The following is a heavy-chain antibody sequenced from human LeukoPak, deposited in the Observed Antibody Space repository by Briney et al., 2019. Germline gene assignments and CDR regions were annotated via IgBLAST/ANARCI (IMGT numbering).Heavy chain of an antibody. J-gene: IGHJ4*01. D-gene: IGHD6-19*01. CDR1: GYSISSGYY. CDR3: ARHEYSNGWDFDY. V-gene: IGHV4-38-2*01. CDR2: SYHSGST. Sequence: SETLSLTCAVSGYSISSGYYWGWIRQPGTGLEWIGSSYHSGSTYYNPSLKSRVTISVDTSKNQFSLKLSSVTAADTPVYYCARHEYSNGWDFDYWGHGTLVTVSS.